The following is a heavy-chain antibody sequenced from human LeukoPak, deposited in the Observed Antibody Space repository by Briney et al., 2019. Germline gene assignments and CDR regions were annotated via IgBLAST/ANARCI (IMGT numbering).Heavy chain of an antibody. CDR1: GGSISSYY. V-gene: IGHV4-4*07. CDR3: ARGSSYDFWSGYRDAFDI. Sequence: SETLSLTCTVSGGSISSYYWSWVRQPAGKGLEWIGRIYASGNTNYNPSLKGRVTMTVDTSKNQFSLKLSSVTAADTAVYYCARGSSYDFWSGYRDAFDIWGQGTMVTVSS. CDR2: IYASGNT. J-gene: IGHJ3*02. D-gene: IGHD3-3*01.